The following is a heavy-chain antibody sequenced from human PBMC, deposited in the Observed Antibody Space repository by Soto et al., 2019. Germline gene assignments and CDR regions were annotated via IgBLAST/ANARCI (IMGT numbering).Heavy chain of an antibody. CDR3: ARDQHEYGDYYWFDT. Sequence: TLYLTRRVSDGSIGSYSWIWIRQPPGKGLEWIGYIYYSGSTNYNPSLKSRVTISVDTSKNQFSLKLSSVTAADTAVYYCARDQHEYGDYYWFDTWGQGTLVTVSS. CDR1: DGSIGSYS. V-gene: IGHV4-59*01. D-gene: IGHD4-17*01. J-gene: IGHJ5*02. CDR2: IYYSGST.